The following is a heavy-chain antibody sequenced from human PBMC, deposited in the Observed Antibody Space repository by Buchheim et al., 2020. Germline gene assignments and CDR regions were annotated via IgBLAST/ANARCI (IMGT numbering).Heavy chain of an antibody. J-gene: IGHJ2*01. V-gene: IGHV4-30-4*01. CDR3: ASGGPGGWYFDL. Sequence: QVQLQESGPGLVKPSQTLSLTCTVSGASISSGGYYWSWIRQPPGKGLEWIGYFYHSGSTYYNPSLKSRLAISIDTYKNQFSLQLGSVTAADSAVYYCASGGPGGWYFDLWGRGTL. CDR2: FYHSGST. D-gene: IGHD2-15*01. CDR1: GASISSGGYY.